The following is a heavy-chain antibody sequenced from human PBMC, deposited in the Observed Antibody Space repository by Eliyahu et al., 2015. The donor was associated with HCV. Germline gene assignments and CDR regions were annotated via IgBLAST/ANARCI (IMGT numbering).Heavy chain of an antibody. D-gene: IGHD3-16*01. CDR1: GFIXNNYA. CDR2: IGXSGYST. V-gene: IGHV3-23*01. CDR3: TKGGDSRGYVDAFEI. J-gene: IGHJ3*02. Sequence: EVQLLESGGGLVQPGGSLRLSCEVSGFIXNNYAMSWVRQXPGKGLEWVSXIGXSGYSTFDAESVKGRFTISRDSSQNTLYLQMNNLRADDTAIYYCTKGGDSRGYVDAFEIWGQGTMVTVSS.